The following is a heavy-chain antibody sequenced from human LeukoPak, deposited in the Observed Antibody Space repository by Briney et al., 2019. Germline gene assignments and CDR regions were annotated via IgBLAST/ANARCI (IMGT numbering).Heavy chain of an antibody. CDR3: AREVFAPSSRSYPYDAFDI. Sequence: PSETLSLTCTVSGGTISNYYWSWIRQPAGKGLEWIGRIYTNGSTNYNPSLMSRVTMSVDTSKNQFALKLSSVTAADTAVYYCAREVFAPSSRSYPYDAFDIWGQGTMVTASS. CDR1: GGTISNYY. D-gene: IGHD1-26*01. J-gene: IGHJ3*02. CDR2: IYTNGST. V-gene: IGHV4-4*07.